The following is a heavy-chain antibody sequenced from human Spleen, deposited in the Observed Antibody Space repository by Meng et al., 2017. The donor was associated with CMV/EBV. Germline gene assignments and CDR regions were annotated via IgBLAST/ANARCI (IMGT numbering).Heavy chain of an antibody. Sequence: GGSLRLSCAASGFTFSSYTMNWVRQAPGKRLEWVSSIISGSDSRKYADAVKGRFTISRDNAKNSLYLQMNSLRTEDTALYYCAKAHSSSWPDYYYYYGMDVWGQGTTVTVSS. CDR1: GFTFSSYT. CDR2: IISGSDSR. J-gene: IGHJ6*02. V-gene: IGHV3-21*04. D-gene: IGHD6-13*01. CDR3: AKAHSSSWPDYYYYYGMDV.